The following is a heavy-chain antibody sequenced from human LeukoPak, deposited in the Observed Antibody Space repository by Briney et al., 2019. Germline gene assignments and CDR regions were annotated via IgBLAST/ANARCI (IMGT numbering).Heavy chain of an antibody. CDR1: GGSISSYY. CDR3: ARGPTYSNSSDY. CDR2: IYYSGST. Sequence: SETLSLTCTVSGGSISSYYWSWIRQPPKKGLEWIGYIYYSGSTDYNPSLKSRVTISVDTSKNQFSLKLTSVTAADTAVYYCARGPTYSNSSDYWGQGNLVTVSS. D-gene: IGHD4-11*01. V-gene: IGHV4-59*01. J-gene: IGHJ4*02.